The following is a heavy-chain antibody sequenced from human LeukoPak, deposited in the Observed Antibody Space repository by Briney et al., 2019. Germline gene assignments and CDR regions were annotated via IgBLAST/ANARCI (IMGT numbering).Heavy chain of an antibody. D-gene: IGHD3-22*01. V-gene: IGHV3-74*01. Sequence: QPGGSLRLSCAASGFSFSTHWMHWVRQAPGKGLVYVAQIKSDGSATAYADSVKGRFTISRDNAKNTLYLETSSLRAEDTAVYYCGSLTVVARDHWGQGTLVTVSS. CDR3: GSLTVVARDH. CDR2: IKSDGSAT. CDR1: GFSFSTHW. J-gene: IGHJ4*02.